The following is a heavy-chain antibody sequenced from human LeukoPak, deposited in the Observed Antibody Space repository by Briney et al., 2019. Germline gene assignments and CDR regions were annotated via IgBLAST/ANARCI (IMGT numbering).Heavy chain of an antibody. CDR1: GFTFIDYA. CDR3: TRNYRGSFHYFDY. J-gene: IGHJ4*02. Sequence: GGSLRLSCAASGFTFIDYAMSWFRQAPGKGVEGVGFIRSKTYGGTTEYAASVKRRFTNSRDDSKSIAYLQMSSLKTGDTAVYYCTRNYRGSFHYFDYWGQGPLVTVSS. V-gene: IGHV3-49*03. CDR2: IRSKTYGGTT. D-gene: IGHD1-26*01.